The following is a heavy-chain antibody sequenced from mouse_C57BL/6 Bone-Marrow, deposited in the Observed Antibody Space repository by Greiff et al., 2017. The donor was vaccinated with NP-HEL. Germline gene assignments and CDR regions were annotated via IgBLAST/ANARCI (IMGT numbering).Heavy chain of an antibody. Sequence: EVQLQQSGPELVKPGASVKISCKASGYTFTDYYMNWVKQSHGKSLEWIGDINPNNGGTSYNQKFKGKATLTLDKSSSTAYMGLRSLTSEDSAVYYCAKRGYLTPLWGQGTLVTVSA. D-gene: IGHD5-1*01. CDR3: AKRGYLTPL. CDR2: INPNNGGT. J-gene: IGHJ3*01. CDR1: GYTFTDYY. V-gene: IGHV1-26*01.